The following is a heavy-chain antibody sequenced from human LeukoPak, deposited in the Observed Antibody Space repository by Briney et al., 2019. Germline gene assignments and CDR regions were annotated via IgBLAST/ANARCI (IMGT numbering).Heavy chain of an antibody. V-gene: IGHV3-30*02. CDR3: AEDSVGGQNWFDP. CDR1: GFTFSSFA. Sequence: GGSLRLSCAASGFTFSSFAMHWVRQPSGKGLEWVAFIRYDGSHQYYADSVKGRVTISRDNSKNTLYLQMNSLRPEDTAVYYCAEDSVGGQNWFDPWGQGTLVTVSS. J-gene: IGHJ5*02. D-gene: IGHD2-15*01. CDR2: IRYDGSHQ.